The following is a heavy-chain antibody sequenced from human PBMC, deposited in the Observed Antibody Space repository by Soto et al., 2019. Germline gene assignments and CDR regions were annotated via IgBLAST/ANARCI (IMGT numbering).Heavy chain of an antibody. CDR1: GYTFTSYD. CDR3: ARGEYSSRGYGDNYYYGMDV. J-gene: IGHJ6*02. CDR2: MNPNSGNT. Sequence: QVQLVQSGAEVKKPGASVNVSCKASGYTFTSYDINWVRQATGQGHEWMGWMNPNSGNTGYAQKFQGRVTMTRNTSIRTAYMELSSLRSEDTAVYYCARGEYSSRGYGDNYYYGMDVWGQGTTVTVSS. D-gene: IGHD6-13*01. V-gene: IGHV1-8*01.